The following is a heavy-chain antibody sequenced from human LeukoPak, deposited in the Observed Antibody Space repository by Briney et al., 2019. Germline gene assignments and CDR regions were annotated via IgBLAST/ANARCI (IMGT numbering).Heavy chain of an antibody. J-gene: IGHJ4*01. CDR2: ISGSGDTT. CDR3: AKESSAWAGSYFDS. Sequence: GGSLRLSCAASGITFSSYAMSWVRQAPRKGLGWVSAISGSGDTTYYADSVKGRFTISRDNSKNTLYLQMNSLRAEHTAVYYCAKESSAWAGSYFDSWGHGTLVTVSS. CDR1: GITFSSYA. V-gene: IGHV3-23*01. D-gene: IGHD6-19*01.